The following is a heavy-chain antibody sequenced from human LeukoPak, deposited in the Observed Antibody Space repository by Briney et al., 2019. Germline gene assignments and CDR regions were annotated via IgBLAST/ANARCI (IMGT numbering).Heavy chain of an antibody. J-gene: IGHJ4*02. CDR1: GGSISSEY. Sequence: SESLSLTCTVSGGSISSEYWSWIRQPAGKGLEWIGRIYSTGSTNYNPSLKSRVTMSVDTSKNQFSLRLRSVTAADTAVYYCARQIASAGTAGFDFWGQGALVTVSS. CDR2: IYSTGST. D-gene: IGHD6-13*01. CDR3: ARQIASAGTAGFDF. V-gene: IGHV4-4*07.